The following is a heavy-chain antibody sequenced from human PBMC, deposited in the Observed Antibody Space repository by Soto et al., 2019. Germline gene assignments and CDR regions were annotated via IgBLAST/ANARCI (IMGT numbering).Heavy chain of an antibody. D-gene: IGHD1-26*01. V-gene: IGHV1-18*01. CDR1: GYTFTSYG. CDR3: ARIESSGSDYFPYFDY. J-gene: IGHJ4*02. CDR2: ISAYNGNT. Sequence: QVQLVQSGAEVKKPGASVKVSCKASGYTFTSYGLTWVRQAPGQGLEWMGWISAYNGNTNYAQNLQGRVTMTTDTSTSTAYMALRSLRSDDTAVDYCARIESSGSDYFPYFDYWGQGTLVTVSS.